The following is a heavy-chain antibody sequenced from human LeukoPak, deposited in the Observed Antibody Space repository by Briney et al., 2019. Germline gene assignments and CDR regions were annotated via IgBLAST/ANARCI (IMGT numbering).Heavy chain of an antibody. V-gene: IGHV4-59*08. Sequence: PSETLSLTCTVSGGSISGYYWSWIRQPPGKGLEWIGYVHNSGSTTYNPSLKSRVTISVDTSKNQFSLKLSSVTAADTAVYFCARGPYSYDSSGAFDIWGQGTMVTVSS. J-gene: IGHJ3*02. CDR1: GGSISGYY. CDR2: VHNSGST. D-gene: IGHD3-22*01. CDR3: ARGPYSYDSSGAFDI.